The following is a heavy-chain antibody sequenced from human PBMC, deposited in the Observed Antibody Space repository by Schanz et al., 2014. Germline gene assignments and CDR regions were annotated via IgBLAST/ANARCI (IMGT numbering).Heavy chain of an antibody. Sequence: QVQLVESGGGVVQPGRSLRLSCAASGFIFSSYGLHWVRQAPGKGLEWVAFIWYDGSNKYYADSVKGRFTISRDNSKNTMYLQKNRLRAEDTSVYFCARVTRRIATPSPPPYRNYYYYAMDVWGQGTTVTVS. CDR1: GFIFSSYG. D-gene: IGHD3-3*01. CDR3: ARVTRRIATPSPPPYRNYYYYAMDV. J-gene: IGHJ6*02. V-gene: IGHV3-33*01. CDR2: IWYDGSNK.